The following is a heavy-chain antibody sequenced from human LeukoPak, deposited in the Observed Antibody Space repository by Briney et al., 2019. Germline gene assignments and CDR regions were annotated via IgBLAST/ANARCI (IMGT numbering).Heavy chain of an antibody. Sequence: ASVKVSCKASGGTFTSYYMHWVRQAPGQGLEWMGIINPSGGSTSYAQKFQGRVTMTRDTSTSTVYMELSSLRSEDTAVYYCARDQPNNWNYGVSDYWGQGTLVTVSS. V-gene: IGHV1-46*01. CDR1: GGTFTSYY. CDR3: ARDQPNNWNYGVSDY. CDR2: INPSGGST. J-gene: IGHJ4*02. D-gene: IGHD1-7*01.